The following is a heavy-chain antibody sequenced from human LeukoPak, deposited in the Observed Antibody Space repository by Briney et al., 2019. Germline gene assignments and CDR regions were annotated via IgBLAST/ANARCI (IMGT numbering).Heavy chain of an antibody. CDR2: INIGGTNT. Sequence: KPRGSLRLSCAASGFTFNDYYMSWIRQAPGKGLEWLSYINIGGTNTHYADSMKGRFTSSRDNAKKSLYLEMNNLRAEDTAVCYCATDGAGFDTWSQGVLATVPS. CDR3: ATDGAGFDT. J-gene: IGHJ5*02. V-gene: IGHV3-11*01. CDR1: GFTFNDYY.